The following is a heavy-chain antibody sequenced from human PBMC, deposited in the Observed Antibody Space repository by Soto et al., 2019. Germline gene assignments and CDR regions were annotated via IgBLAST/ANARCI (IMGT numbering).Heavy chain of an antibody. Sequence: ASVKVSCKASGYTFTSYGISWVRQAPGQGLEWMGWISAYNGNTNYAQKLQGRVTMTTDTSTSTAYMELRSLRSDDTAVYYCAREVYSYEGGTYYGMDVWGQGTTVTVSS. CDR3: AREVYSYEGGTYYGMDV. V-gene: IGHV1-18*01. CDR2: ISAYNGNT. CDR1: GYTFTSYG. J-gene: IGHJ6*02. D-gene: IGHD5-18*01.